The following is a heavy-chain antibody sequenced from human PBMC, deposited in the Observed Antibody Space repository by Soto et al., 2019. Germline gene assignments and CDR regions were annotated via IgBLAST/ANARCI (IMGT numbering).Heavy chain of an antibody. CDR3: AREDMSGPYSSDY. D-gene: IGHD1-26*01. CDR1: GASGNSETLG. Sequence: ETLLNTCRVSGASGNSETLGWRWISQAPGKGLEWIGYVYRSGITNSNPALKSRVFVSADMARNQFSLTLDSVTPADTAVYECAREDMSGPYSSDYRSPGIQVTVS. J-gene: IGHJ4*02. V-gene: IGHV4-61*01. CDR2: VYRSGIT.